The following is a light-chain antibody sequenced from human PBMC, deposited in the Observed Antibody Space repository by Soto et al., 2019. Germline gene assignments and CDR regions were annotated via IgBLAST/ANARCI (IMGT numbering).Light chain of an antibody. V-gene: IGLV1-51*02. J-gene: IGLJ3*02. CDR3: GTWDSSLSGV. CDR2: ENS. CDR1: SSNIGNNY. Sequence: QSVLTQPPSVSAAPGQKVTISCSGSSSNIGNNYVSWYQQLPGTAPKLLIYENSKRPSGIPDRFSGSKSGTSATLGITGLQTGDEADYYCGTWDSSLSGVFGGGTKVTVL.